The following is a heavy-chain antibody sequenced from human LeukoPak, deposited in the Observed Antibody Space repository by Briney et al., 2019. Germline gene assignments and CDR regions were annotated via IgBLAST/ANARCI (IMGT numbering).Heavy chain of an antibody. J-gene: IGHJ4*02. Sequence: PGGSLRLSCAASGFTFSSYSMSWVRQAPGKGLEWVSSISSSSSYIYYADSVKGRFTISRDNAKNSLYLQMNSLRAEDTAVYYCARDARGYSYGYFDYWGQGTLVTVSS. CDR1: GFTFSSYS. CDR3: ARDARGYSYGYFDY. CDR2: ISSSSSYI. V-gene: IGHV3-21*01. D-gene: IGHD5-18*01.